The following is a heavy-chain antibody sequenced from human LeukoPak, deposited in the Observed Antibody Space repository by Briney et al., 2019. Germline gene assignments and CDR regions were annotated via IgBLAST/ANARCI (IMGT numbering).Heavy chain of an antibody. CDR1: GFKFSNYA. CDR2: INSNGDNT. J-gene: IGHJ4*02. CDR3: ARGGTRGYYYAYDF. D-gene: IGHD3-3*01. V-gene: IGHV3-64*02. Sequence: GGSLRLSCAASGFKFSNYAIHWVRQAPGKGLEFVAYINSNGDNTHYADSVKGRSTISRDDSRKTVYLQMGSLGAEDMAVYYCARGGTRGYYYAYDFWGQGTLVTVSS.